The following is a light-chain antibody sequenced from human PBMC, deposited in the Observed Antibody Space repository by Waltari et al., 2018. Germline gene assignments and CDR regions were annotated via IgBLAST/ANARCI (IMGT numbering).Light chain of an antibody. Sequence: QSALTQPASVSGTPGQSITISCTGTNSYVGNYNLVSLYQHHPGEAPKLMICEVMKRPSGVSNRFSGSKAGNTASLTISGLQAEDEADYYCCSYAGSGTYVFGTGTKVTVL. CDR1: NSYVGNYNL. CDR3: CSYAGSGTYV. V-gene: IGLV2-23*02. CDR2: EVM. J-gene: IGLJ1*01.